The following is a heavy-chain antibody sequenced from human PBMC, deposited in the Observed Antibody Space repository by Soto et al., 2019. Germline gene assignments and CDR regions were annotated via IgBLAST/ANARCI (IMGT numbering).Heavy chain of an antibody. CDR2: IYWDDDN. V-gene: IGHV2-5*02. CDR3: ARYVATSPAGWFEP. CDR1: GFSLTNNGEA. J-gene: IGHJ5*02. D-gene: IGHD3-10*02. Sequence: QITLKESGPTLVKPTQTLTLTCTFSGFSLTNNGEAVGWFRQSPGKALEWRVLIYWDDDNRYNPTLRTRLSTTKDTSKNQVVLTLTNMDPVDTATYYCARYVATSPAGWFEPWGQGIPVTVSS.